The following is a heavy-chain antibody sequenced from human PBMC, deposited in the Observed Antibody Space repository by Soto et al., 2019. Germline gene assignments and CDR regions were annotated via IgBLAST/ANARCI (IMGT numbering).Heavy chain of an antibody. V-gene: IGHV3-7*01. J-gene: IGHJ3*02. CDR2: IKQDGSEI. CDR1: GFTLRDYW. D-gene: IGHD1-20*01. Sequence: EVQLVESGGGLVQPGGSLRLSCAASGFTLRDYWMSWVRQAPGKGLEWVANIKQDGSEIYYVDSVEGRFTIYRDIAKNSLFLQMNSLRAEDTAVYYCLITPSAFDIWGQGTLVTVSS. CDR3: LITPSAFDI.